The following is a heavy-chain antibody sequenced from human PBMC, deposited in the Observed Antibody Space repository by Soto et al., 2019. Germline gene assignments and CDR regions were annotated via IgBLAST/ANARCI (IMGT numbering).Heavy chain of an antibody. J-gene: IGHJ5*02. Sequence: GGSLRLSCAASGFTLSSYGMHWVRQAPGKGLEWVAVIWYDGSNKYYADSVKGRFTISRDNSKNTLYLQMNSLRAEDTAVYYCARGEAVAAHLWEYNWFDPWGQGTLVTVSS. V-gene: IGHV3-33*01. CDR1: GFTLSSYG. CDR2: IWYDGSNK. CDR3: ARGEAVAAHLWEYNWFDP. D-gene: IGHD6-19*01.